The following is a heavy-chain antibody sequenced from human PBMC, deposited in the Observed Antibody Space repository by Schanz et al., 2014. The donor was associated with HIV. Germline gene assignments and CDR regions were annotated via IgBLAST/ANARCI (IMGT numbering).Heavy chain of an antibody. CDR1: GFTFSDYY. CDR2: ISNSGDTI. D-gene: IGHD6-6*01. V-gene: IGHV3-11*01. CDR3: ARDKTIAARHSDYYYGMDV. Sequence: QVQVVESGGGLVKPGGSLRLSCAASGFTFSDYYMSWIRQAPGKGLEWVSYISNSGDTIYYTDSVKGRFTISRDNAKNSLWLQMSSLRAEDTAVYFCARDKTIAARHSDYYYGMDVWGQGTTVTVSS. J-gene: IGHJ6*02.